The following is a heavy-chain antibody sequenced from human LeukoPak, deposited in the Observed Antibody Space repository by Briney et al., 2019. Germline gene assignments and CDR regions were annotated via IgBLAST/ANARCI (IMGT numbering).Heavy chain of an antibody. D-gene: IGHD5-18*01. V-gene: IGHV1-2*02. CDR1: GYTFTGSY. J-gene: IGHJ5*02. CDR3: ARDGYIYGSGYFDP. Sequence: ASVKVSCKTSGYTFTGSYVHWVRQAPGQGLECMGWINPNSGDTKYAQRFQGRVTMTRDTSISTVYMELSRLTSDDTAVYYCARDGYIYGSGYFDPWGQGTLVTVSS. CDR2: INPNSGDT.